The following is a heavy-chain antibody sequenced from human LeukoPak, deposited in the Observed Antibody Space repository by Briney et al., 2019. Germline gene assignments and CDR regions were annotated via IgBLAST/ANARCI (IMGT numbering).Heavy chain of an antibody. J-gene: IGHJ4*02. D-gene: IGHD6-19*01. V-gene: IGHV3-23*01. CDR2: VSASGGTT. CDR3: TRASSGWTVDLYYFDY. Sequence: GGSLRLSCTASGFTFSSYAMSWVRQAPGKGLEWVSAVSASGGTTYYADSVKGRFTISRDNSKNTLHLQMNSLRADDTAVYYCTRASSGWTVDLYYFDYWGQGTLVTVSS. CDR1: GFTFSSYA.